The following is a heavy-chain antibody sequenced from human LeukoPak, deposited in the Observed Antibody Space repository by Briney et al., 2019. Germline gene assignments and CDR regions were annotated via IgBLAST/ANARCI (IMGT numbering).Heavy chain of an antibody. CDR3: ARSSLSLEYCSGGSCYILDF. V-gene: IGHV1-2*06. CDR1: GYTFLANY. CDR2: INPKNGGT. D-gene: IGHD2-15*01. Sequence: ASVKVSCKASGYTFLANYMHWVRQAPGQGLEWMGRINPKNGGTIYAQKFQGRVTMTRDTSITTVYMDLSGLRSDDTAVYYCARSSLSLEYCSGGSCYILDFWGQGTPVAVSS. J-gene: IGHJ4*02.